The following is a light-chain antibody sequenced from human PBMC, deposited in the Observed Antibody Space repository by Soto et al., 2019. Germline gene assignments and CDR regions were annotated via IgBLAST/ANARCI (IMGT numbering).Light chain of an antibody. J-gene: IGKJ5*01. CDR1: QSLSSTY. Sequence: DIVLTQSPGTLSLSPGERATLSCRASQSLSSTYLAWYLQKPGQAPRLLIYGASSRATGTPDRFSGSGSGTDFSLTISRLEPEDFAVYYCQQYSNSLITFGQGTRLEIK. CDR3: QQYSNSLIT. V-gene: IGKV3-20*01. CDR2: GAS.